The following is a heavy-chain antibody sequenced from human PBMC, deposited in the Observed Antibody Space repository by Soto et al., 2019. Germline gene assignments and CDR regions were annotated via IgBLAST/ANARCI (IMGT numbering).Heavy chain of an antibody. CDR1: GFTFSSYG. D-gene: IGHD1-26*01. J-gene: IGHJ4*02. CDR3: AKDWVVGATTFYDY. V-gene: IGHV3-30*18. Sequence: QVQLVESGGGVVQPGRSLRLSCAASGFTFSSYGMHWVRQAPGKGLEWVAVISYDGSNKYYADSVKGRFTISRDNSKNTLYLQMNSLRGEDTAVYYCAKDWVVGATTFYDYWGQGTLVAVSS. CDR2: ISYDGSNK.